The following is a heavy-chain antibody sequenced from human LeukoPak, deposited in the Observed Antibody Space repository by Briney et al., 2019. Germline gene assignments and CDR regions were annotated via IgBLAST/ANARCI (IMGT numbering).Heavy chain of an antibody. CDR1: GFTFSNYN. V-gene: IGHV3-21*01. Sequence: PGRSLRLSCAASGFTFSNYNMNWVRQAPGKGLEWVSSISSSNNYIHYADSVKGRFTISRDNAKNSLYLQMNSLRAEDTAVYYCARRSPNYYFDYWGQGTPVTVSP. CDR2: ISSSNNYI. J-gene: IGHJ4*02. CDR3: ARRSPNYYFDY.